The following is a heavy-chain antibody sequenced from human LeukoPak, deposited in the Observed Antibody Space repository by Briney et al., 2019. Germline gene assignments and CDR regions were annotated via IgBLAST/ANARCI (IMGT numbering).Heavy chain of an antibody. CDR1: GNTFTADF. CDR2: INPKSGGT. CDR3: AREVGYNYDF. Sequence: ASVTVSCKASGNTFTADFLHWVRQAPGQGLEWMGWINPKSGGTYYAQRFQGRVTMTRDTSITTAYMEVTSLRSDDTAVYYCAREVGYNYDFWGQGTLVTVSS. V-gene: IGHV1-2*02. J-gene: IGHJ4*02. D-gene: IGHD1-26*01.